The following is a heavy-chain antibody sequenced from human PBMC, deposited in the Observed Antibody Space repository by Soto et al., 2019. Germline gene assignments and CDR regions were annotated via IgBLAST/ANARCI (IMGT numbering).Heavy chain of an antibody. CDR1: GGSFSGYY. D-gene: IGHD2-2*01. Sequence: SETLSLTCAVYGGSFSGYYWSWIRQPPGKGLEWIGEINHSGSTNYNPSLKSRVTISVDTSKNQFSLKLSSVTAADTAVYYCARGSRRCSSTSCYYYYYMDVWGKGTTVTVSS. J-gene: IGHJ6*03. CDR2: INHSGST. V-gene: IGHV4-34*01. CDR3: ARGSRRCSSTSCYYYYYMDV.